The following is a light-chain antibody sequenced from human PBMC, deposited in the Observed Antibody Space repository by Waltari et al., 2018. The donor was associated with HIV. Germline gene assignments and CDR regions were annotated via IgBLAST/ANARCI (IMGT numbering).Light chain of an antibody. J-gene: IGLJ3*02. CDR2: EVR. Sequence: QSALTQPASVSGSPGQSITITCTGTSDDIGGYNHVSWYQQHTGEPPKLLLFEVRNRPSGVSSRFSGSKSGNTASLTISGLQAEDEADYYCCSFARSSTWVFGGGTKLSVL. CDR1: SDDIGGYNH. CDR3: CSFARSSTWV. V-gene: IGLV2-23*02.